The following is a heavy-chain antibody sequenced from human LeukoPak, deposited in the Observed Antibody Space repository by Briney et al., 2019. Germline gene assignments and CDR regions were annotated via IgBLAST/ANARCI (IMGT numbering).Heavy chain of an antibody. Sequence: SQTLSLTCAISGDSVSSNSAAWNWNRQSPSRGLEWLGRTYYRSKWYNDYAVSVKSRITINPDTSKNRFSLQLNSVTPEDTAVYYCARAAIASRLFFDFWGQGTLVTVSS. J-gene: IGHJ4*02. CDR1: GDSVSSNSAA. CDR3: ARAAIASRLFFDF. V-gene: IGHV6-1*01. CDR2: TYYRSKWYN. D-gene: IGHD6-6*01.